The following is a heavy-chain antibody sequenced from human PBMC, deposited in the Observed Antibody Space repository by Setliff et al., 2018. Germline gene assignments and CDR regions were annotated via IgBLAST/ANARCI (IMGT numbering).Heavy chain of an antibody. Sequence: SVKVSCKASGGSFSNYAIIWVRQAPGQGPEWMGGIIPIYGSTNNAEKFQGRVTFSADESMSTVYMELSSLTSADTAVYYCAGGQPLVRKYYYYMDVWGKGTTVTVSS. J-gene: IGHJ6*03. CDR1: GGSFSNYA. CDR3: AGGQPLVRKYYYYMDV. CDR2: IIPIYGST. D-gene: IGHD3-10*01. V-gene: IGHV1-69*13.